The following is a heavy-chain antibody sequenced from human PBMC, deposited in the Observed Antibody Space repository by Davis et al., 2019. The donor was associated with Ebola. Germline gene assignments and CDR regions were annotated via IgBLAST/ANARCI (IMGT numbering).Heavy chain of an antibody. CDR3: AKYCSGGSCYPGDAFDI. J-gene: IGHJ3*02. CDR2: IYPGDSDT. D-gene: IGHD2-15*01. CDR1: GYSFTSYW. Sequence: GESLKISCKSSGYSFTSYWIGWVRQMPGKGLEWMGIIYPGDSDTRYSPSFQGQVTISADKSISTAYLQWSSLKASDTAMYYCAKYCSGGSCYPGDAFDIWGQGTMVTVSS. V-gene: IGHV5-51*01.